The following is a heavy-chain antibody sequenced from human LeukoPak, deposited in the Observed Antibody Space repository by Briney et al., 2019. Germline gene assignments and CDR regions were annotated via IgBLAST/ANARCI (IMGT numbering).Heavy chain of an antibody. J-gene: IGHJ6*04. V-gene: IGHV3-48*04. CDR1: GFTFNSCG. CDR3: AELGITMIGGV. D-gene: IGHD3-10*02. Sequence: GGSLRLSCAASGFTFNSCGMHWVRQAPGKGLEWVSYISSSGSTIYYADSVKGRFTISRDNAKNSLYLQMNSLRAEDTAVYYCAELGITMIGGVWGKGTTVTISS. CDR2: ISSSGSTI.